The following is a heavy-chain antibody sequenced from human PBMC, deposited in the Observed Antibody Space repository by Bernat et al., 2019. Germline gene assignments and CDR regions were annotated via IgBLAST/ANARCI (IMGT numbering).Heavy chain of an antibody. D-gene: IGHD6-13*01. J-gene: IGHJ4*02. CDR1: GFNFSSYA. Sequence: QVQLVESGGGVVKPGRSLRLSCAASGFNFSSYAMHWVRQEPGKGLEWVAVISYDGSNKYYSYSVQRRFTISRDNSKNTLYLQMNSLRAEDTAVYYCATGVSDGVIAAGDYWGQGTLITVSS. CDR2: ISYDGSNK. V-gene: IGHV3-30-3*01. CDR3: ATGVSDGVIAAGDY.